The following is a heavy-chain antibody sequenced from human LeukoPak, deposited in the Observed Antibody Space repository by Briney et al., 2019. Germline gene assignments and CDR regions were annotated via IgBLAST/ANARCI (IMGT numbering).Heavy chain of an antibody. CDR1: GFTFDDYG. CDR2: INWNGGST. Sequence: PGGSLRLSCPASGFTFDDYGMSWVRQAPGKGLEWVSGINWNGGSTGYADSVKGRFTISRDNAKNSLYLQMNSLRAEDTALYYCASTPDYYMDVWGKGTTVTVSS. J-gene: IGHJ6*03. V-gene: IGHV3-20*04. CDR3: ASTPDYYMDV.